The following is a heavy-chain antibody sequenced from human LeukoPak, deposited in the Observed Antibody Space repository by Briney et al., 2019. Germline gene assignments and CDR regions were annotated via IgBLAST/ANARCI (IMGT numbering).Heavy chain of an antibody. V-gene: IGHV4-59*08. J-gene: IGHJ5*02. CDR1: GASISSYY. Sequence: PSETLSLTCTVSGASISSYYWSWIRQPPGKGLESIGYVSYSGSTNYNPSLKSRVTISVDTSKSQFSLKLNSVTAADTAVYYCARHVGYGNNWFDPWGQGTLVTVSS. CDR2: VSYSGST. D-gene: IGHD5-18*01. CDR3: ARHVGYGNNWFDP.